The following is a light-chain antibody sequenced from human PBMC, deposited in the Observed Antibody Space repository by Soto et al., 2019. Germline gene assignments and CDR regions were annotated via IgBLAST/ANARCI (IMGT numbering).Light chain of an antibody. Sequence: EIVLTQSPGTLSLSPGERATLSCRASQSVSRSYLGWYQQKPGQAPRLLIYGASSRATGIPDRFSGSWSGTDFTLTISRLEPEDIAVYYCQQYGSSPLTFGQGTRLEIK. CDR3: QQYGSSPLT. J-gene: IGKJ5*01. V-gene: IGKV3-20*01. CDR1: QSVSRSY. CDR2: GAS.